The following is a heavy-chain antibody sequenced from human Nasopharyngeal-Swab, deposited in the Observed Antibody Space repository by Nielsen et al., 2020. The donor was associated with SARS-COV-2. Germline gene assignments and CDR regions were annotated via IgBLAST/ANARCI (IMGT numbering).Heavy chain of an antibody. J-gene: IGHJ6*02. CDR2: INPSGGST. CDR3: ARDLTATVTTNYYYGMDV. CDR1: GYTLTELS. Sequence: ASVKVSCKVSGYTLTELSMHWVRQAPGKGLEWMGIINPSGGSTSYAQKFQGRVTMTRDTSTSTVYMELSSLRSEDTAVYYCARDLTATVTTNYYYGMDVWGQGTTVTVSS. D-gene: IGHD4-17*01. V-gene: IGHV1-46*01.